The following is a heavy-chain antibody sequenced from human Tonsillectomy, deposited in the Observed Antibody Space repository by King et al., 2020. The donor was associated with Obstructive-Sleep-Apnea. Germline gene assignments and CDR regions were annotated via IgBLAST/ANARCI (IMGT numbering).Heavy chain of an antibody. CDR3: ARDRANYDILTGYYGYAFDI. J-gene: IGHJ3*02. D-gene: IGHD3-9*01. CDR2: IYTSGST. Sequence: QLQESGPGLVKPSETLSLTCSVSGGSISSYYWSWIRQPAGKGLDWIGRIYTSGSTNYNPSLKSRVTMSADTSKNQFSLKLSSVTAADTAVYYCARDRANYDILTGYYGYAFDIWGQGTRVTVSS. V-gene: IGHV4-4*07. CDR1: GGSISSYY.